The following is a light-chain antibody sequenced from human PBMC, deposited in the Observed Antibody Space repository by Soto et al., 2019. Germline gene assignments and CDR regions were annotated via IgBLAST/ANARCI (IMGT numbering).Light chain of an antibody. CDR1: QNVSTY. CDR3: QRRTNWLT. V-gene: IGKV3-11*01. Sequence: EIVLTQSPATLSLSPGERATLSCRASQNVSTYLAWYQQKPGQAPRLLIYDASNRATGIPARFSGSGSGTDFTLTISSLGAEDFAVYYCQRRTNWLTFGPGTKVDIK. CDR2: DAS. J-gene: IGKJ3*01.